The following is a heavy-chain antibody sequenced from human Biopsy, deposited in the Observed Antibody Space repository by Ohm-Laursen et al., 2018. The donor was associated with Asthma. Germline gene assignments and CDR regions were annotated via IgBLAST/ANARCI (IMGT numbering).Heavy chain of an antibody. CDR2: TNERGVT. Sequence: GTLSLTCDVYPGSFSGFFWTWIRRSPGKGLEWIGETNERGVTNNNPSLKSRVIISIDTYWNRVSLKLTSVTAADTAVYYCARGPELDVWGQGTTVTVSS. J-gene: IGHJ6*02. V-gene: IGHV4-34*01. CDR1: PGSFSGFF. CDR3: ARGPELDV.